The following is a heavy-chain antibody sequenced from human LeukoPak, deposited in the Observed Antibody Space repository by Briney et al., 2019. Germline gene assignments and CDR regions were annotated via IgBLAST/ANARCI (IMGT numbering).Heavy chain of an antibody. V-gene: IGHV1-69*05. Sequence: SVKVSCKASGGTFSSYAISWVRQAPGQGLEWMGRIIPIFGTANYAQKLQGRVTITTDESTSTAYMELSSLRSEDTAVYYCARGDYGSGSYTARWFDPWGQGTLVTVSS. J-gene: IGHJ5*02. CDR3: ARGDYGSGSYTARWFDP. CDR2: IIPIFGTA. CDR1: GGTFSSYA. D-gene: IGHD3-10*01.